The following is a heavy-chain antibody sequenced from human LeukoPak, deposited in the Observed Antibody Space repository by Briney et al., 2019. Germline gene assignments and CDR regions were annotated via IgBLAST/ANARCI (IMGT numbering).Heavy chain of an antibody. Sequence: GGSLRLSCAASGFPFSNYAMSWVRQAPGKGLEWVSSISDNGDSTYYLDSVKGRFTVSRDNSKNTLYLQMNSLRAEDTAVYYCARYYYFSGTPMFNYWGQGTLVTVSS. J-gene: IGHJ4*02. D-gene: IGHD3-10*01. CDR1: GFPFSNYA. CDR2: ISDNGDST. V-gene: IGHV3-23*01. CDR3: ARYYYFSGTPMFNY.